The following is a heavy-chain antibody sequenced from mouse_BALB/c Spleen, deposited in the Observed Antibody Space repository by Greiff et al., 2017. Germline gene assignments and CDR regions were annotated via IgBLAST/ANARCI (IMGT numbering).Heavy chain of an antibody. Sequence: EVQVVESGGGLVKPGGSLKLSCAASGFTFSSYAMSWVRQTPEKRLEWVATISSGGSYTYYPDSVKGRFTISRDNAKNTLYLQMSSLRSEDTAMYYCARRGGCYRYDGDYYAMDYWGQGTSVTVSS. CDR1: GFTFSSYA. CDR2: ISSGGSYT. V-gene: IGHV5-9-3*01. CDR3: ARRGGCYRYDGDYYAMDY. J-gene: IGHJ4*01. D-gene: IGHD2-14*01.